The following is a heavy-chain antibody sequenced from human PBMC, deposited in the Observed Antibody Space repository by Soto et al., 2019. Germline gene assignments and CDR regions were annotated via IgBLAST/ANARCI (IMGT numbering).Heavy chain of an antibody. CDR1: GGSISSSSYY. CDR3: ASNSKGRAPVDY. J-gene: IGHJ4*02. V-gene: IGHV4-39*01. CDR2: IYYSGST. Sequence: QLQLQESGPGLVKPSETLSLTCTVSGGSISSSSYYWGWIRQPPGKGLEWIGSIYYSGSTYYTQSLKSRTTISVDTSKNQFSLKLSSVTAADTAVYYSASNSKGRAPVDYWGQGTLVTVSS. D-gene: IGHD6-13*01.